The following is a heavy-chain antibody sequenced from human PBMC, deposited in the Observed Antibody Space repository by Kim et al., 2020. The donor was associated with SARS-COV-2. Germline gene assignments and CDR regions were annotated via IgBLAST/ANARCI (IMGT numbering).Heavy chain of an antibody. D-gene: IGHD2-21*01. CDR2: ISYDGSNK. V-gene: IGHV3-30*18. CDR1: GFTFSSYG. J-gene: IGHJ3*01. Sequence: GGSLRLSCAASGFTFSSYGMHWVRQAPGKGLEWVAVISYDGSNKYYVDSVKGRFTISRDNSKNTLFLQMNSLSAEDTAMYYCAKAPIVMNIPDDAFDVWGQGTMVTVSS. CDR3: AKAPIVMNIPDDAFDV.